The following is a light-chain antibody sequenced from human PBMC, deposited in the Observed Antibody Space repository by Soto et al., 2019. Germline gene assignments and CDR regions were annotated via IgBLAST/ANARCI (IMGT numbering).Light chain of an antibody. Sequence: QSVLTQPASVSGSPGQSITISCTGTSSDVGGYNYVSWYQQHPGKAPKLMIYEVSNRPSGVPHRYSGSKSRNTASLTISGLQAEDEADYYCSSYTSSSTPHVVFGGGTKVTVL. V-gene: IGLV2-14*01. CDR1: SSDVGGYNY. J-gene: IGLJ2*01. CDR2: EVS. CDR3: SSYTSSSTPHVV.